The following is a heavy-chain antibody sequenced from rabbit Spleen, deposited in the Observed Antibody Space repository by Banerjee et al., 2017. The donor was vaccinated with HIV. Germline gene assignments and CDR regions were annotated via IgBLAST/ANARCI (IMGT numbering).Heavy chain of an antibody. CDR3: ARDLAGAIGWNFYL. V-gene: IGHV1S45*01. Sequence: QEQLEESGGGLVKPEGSLTLTCKASGVSSSSRHYMCWVRQAPGKGLEWIACINAATAKPVYATWAKGRFTISRTSSTTVTLQMTSLTAADTATYFCARDLAGAIGWNFYLWGQGTLVTVS. D-gene: IGHD4-1*01. CDR2: INAATAKP. CDR1: GVSSSSRHY. J-gene: IGHJ4*01.